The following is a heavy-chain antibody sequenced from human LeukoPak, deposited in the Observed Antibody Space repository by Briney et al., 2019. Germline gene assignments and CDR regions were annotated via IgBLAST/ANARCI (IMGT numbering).Heavy chain of an antibody. Sequence: SETLPLTCAVSGGSISSNNWWSWVRQPPGKGLEWIGEIYHSGSTNYNPSLKSRVTISVDTSKNQFSLKLSSVTAADTAVYYCARNAGIAAAGGRSYYYYYYMDVWGKGTTVTVSS. D-gene: IGHD6-13*01. CDR3: ARNAGIAAAGGRSYYYYYYMDV. CDR1: GGSISSNNW. V-gene: IGHV4-4*02. J-gene: IGHJ6*03. CDR2: IYHSGST.